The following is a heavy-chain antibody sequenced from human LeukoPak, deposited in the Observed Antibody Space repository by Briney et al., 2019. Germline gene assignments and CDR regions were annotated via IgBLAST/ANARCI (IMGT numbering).Heavy chain of an antibody. J-gene: IGHJ4*02. CDR1: GFTFSYYW. Sequence: GGSLRLSCAASGFTFSYYWMSWVRQAPGKGLEWVANIKQDGSEKYYVDSVKGRFTISRDNAKNSLYLQMNSLRAEDTAVYYCAGRYYDILTGYYADYWGQGTLVTVSS. D-gene: IGHD3-9*01. CDR3: AGRYYDILTGYYADY. V-gene: IGHV3-7*01. CDR2: IKQDGSEK.